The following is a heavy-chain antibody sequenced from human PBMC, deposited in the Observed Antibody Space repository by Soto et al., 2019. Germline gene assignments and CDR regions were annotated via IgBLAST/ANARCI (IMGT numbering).Heavy chain of an antibody. CDR2: IISIFDTA. V-gene: IGHV1-69*13. J-gene: IGHJ4*02. CDR1: GGTFSSYA. Sequence: SVKVSCKASGGTFSSYAISWVRQAPGQGLEWMGGIISIFDTADYAQKFQGRVTITADESTSTAYMELSSLRSEDTAVYYCASHGYSYGYLFDYWGQGTLVTVSS. D-gene: IGHD5-18*01. CDR3: ASHGYSYGYLFDY.